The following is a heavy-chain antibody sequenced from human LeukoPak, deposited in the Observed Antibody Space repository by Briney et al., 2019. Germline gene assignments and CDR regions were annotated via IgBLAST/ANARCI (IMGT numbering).Heavy chain of an antibody. V-gene: IGHV3-33*01. CDR1: GFTFSTYG. Sequence: GGSLRLSCEASGFTFSTYGMHWVRQAPGKGLEWVAVIWYDGSNKYYEDSVKGRFTISRDNSKNTLYLQMNSLRAEDTAVYYCARDSYGSGKIQNWFEPWGQGTLVTVSS. CDR2: IWYDGSNK. CDR3: ARDSYGSGKIQNWFEP. D-gene: IGHD3-10*01. J-gene: IGHJ5*02.